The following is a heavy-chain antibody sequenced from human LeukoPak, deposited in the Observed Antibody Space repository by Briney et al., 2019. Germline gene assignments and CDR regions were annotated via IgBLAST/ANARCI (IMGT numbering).Heavy chain of an antibody. CDR3: ARGFGSGSSLPFDY. D-gene: IGHD3-10*01. CDR2: IESDGSST. Sequence: GGSLRLSCVASGFTFSSYWMHWVRQAPGKGLVWVSRIESDGSSTSYADSVKGRFTISRDNAKNTLSLQMSSLRAEGTAVYYCARGFGSGSSLPFDYWGQGTLVTVSS. V-gene: IGHV3-74*01. CDR1: GFTFSSYW. J-gene: IGHJ4*02.